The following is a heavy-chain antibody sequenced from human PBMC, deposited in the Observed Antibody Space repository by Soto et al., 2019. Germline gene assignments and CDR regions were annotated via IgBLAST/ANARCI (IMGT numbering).Heavy chain of an antibody. CDR2: MNPNSGNT. D-gene: IGHD3-22*01. CDR1: GYTFTSYD. V-gene: IGHV1-8*01. Sequence: VASVKVSCKASGYTFTSYDINWVRQATGQGLEWMGWMNPNSGNTGYAQKFQGRVTMTRNTSISTAYTELSSLRSEDTAVYYCARGLSRITMIVVVDNWLDPWGQGPLVTVSS. J-gene: IGHJ5*02. CDR3: ARGLSRITMIVVVDNWLDP.